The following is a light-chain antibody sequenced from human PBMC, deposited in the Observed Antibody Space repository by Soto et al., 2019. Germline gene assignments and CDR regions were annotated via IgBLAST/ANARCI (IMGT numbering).Light chain of an antibody. Sequence: EIVLTQSPGTLSLSPGERATLSCRASRSVSSSSLAWYQQKPGQAPRLLIRGASTRATGIPDRFSGSGSGTDFTLIITRLEPEDIAVYFCHYYGTSVPYTFAQWTKLEIK. CDR1: RSVSSSS. CDR3: HYYGTSVPYT. V-gene: IGKV3-20*01. CDR2: GAS. J-gene: IGKJ2*01.